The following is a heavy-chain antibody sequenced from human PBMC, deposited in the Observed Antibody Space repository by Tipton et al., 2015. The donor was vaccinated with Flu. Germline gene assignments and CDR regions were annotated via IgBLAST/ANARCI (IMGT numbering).Heavy chain of an antibody. J-gene: IGHJ4*02. CDR3: ARDRGWPASLDY. CDR1: GGSITGYY. V-gene: IGHV4-59*01. CDR2: IYYSGST. Sequence: TLSLTCTVSGGSITGYYWGWIRQPPGKGLEWIGYIYYSGSTNYNPSLKSRLTISVDTSRNQFSLNLKSVTAADTAVYYCARDRGWPASLDYWGQGILVTVSS. D-gene: IGHD3-10*01.